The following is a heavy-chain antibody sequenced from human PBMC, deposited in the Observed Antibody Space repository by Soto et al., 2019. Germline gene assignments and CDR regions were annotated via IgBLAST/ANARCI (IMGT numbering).Heavy chain of an antibody. J-gene: IGHJ3*02. D-gene: IGHD5-12*01. CDR3: ARAAYSGYDFYAFDI. V-gene: IGHV4-59*01. CDR1: GGSISSYY. CDR2: IYYSGST. Sequence: SETLSLTCTVSGGSISSYYWSWIRQPPGKGLEWIGYIYYSGSTNYNPSLKSRVTISLDTSKNQFSLKLSSVTAADTAVYYCARAAYSGYDFYAFDIWGQGTMVIVSS.